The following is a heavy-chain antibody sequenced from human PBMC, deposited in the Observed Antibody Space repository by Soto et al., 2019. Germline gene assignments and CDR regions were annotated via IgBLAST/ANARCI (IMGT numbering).Heavy chain of an antibody. CDR2: ISAYNGNT. Sequence: QVQLVQSGAEVKKPGASVKVSCKASGYTFTSYGISWVRQAPGQGLEWMGWISAYNGNTNCAQKLQGRVTMTTDTSTSTAYMELRSLSSDDTAVYYCARTSHYYDSSGYYYGGVGHYFDYWGQGTLVTVSS. V-gene: IGHV1-18*01. J-gene: IGHJ4*02. CDR3: ARTSHYYDSSGYYYGGVGHYFDY. CDR1: GYTFTSYG. D-gene: IGHD3-22*01.